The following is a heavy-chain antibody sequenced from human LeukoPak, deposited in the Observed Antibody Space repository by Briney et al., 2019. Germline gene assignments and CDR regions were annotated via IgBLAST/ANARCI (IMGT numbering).Heavy chain of an antibody. V-gene: IGHV4-38-2*02. CDR2: IYHSGST. J-gene: IGHJ4*02. CDR1: GYSISSGYY. Sequence: PSETLSLTCTVSGYSISSGYYWGWIRQPPGKGLEWIGSIYHSGSTYYNPSLKSRVTISVDTSKNQFSLKLSSATAADTAVYYCARESWRWLQLPSYFDYWGQGTLVTVSS. D-gene: IGHD5-24*01. CDR3: ARESWRWLQLPSYFDY.